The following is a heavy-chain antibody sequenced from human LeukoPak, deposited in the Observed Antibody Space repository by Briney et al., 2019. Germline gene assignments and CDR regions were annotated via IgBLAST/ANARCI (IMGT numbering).Heavy chain of an antibody. J-gene: IGHJ4*02. D-gene: IGHD2-8*02. CDR1: GFTFSSYA. V-gene: IGHV3-23*01. CDR3: AKDRTDRGY. CDR2: ISGSSDST. Sequence: GGSLRLSCAASGFTFSSYAMNWVRQAPGKGLEWVSAISGSSDSTYYVDSVKGRFTISRDNSKNTLYLQMNSLSAEDTAVYYCAKDRTDRGYWGQGTLVTVSS.